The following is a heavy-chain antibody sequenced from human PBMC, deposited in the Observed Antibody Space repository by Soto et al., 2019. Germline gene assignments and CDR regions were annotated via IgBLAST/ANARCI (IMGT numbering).Heavy chain of an antibody. CDR1: GYTFTSYA. Sequence: QVQLVQSGAQVNKPRASVKDSCKAPGYTFTSYAMHSVRQAPGQRLGWMGWINAGNGNTKYSQKFQGRVTITRDTSASTAYVELTRLRAEDTAVCYCAGSSGCYEVDYWGQGTLVSVSS. D-gene: IGHD3-22*01. J-gene: IGHJ4*02. CDR2: INAGNGNT. V-gene: IGHV1-3*01. CDR3: AGSSGCYEVDY.